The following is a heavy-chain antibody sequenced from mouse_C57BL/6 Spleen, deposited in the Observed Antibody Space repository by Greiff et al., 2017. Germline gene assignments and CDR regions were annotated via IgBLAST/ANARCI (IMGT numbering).Heavy chain of an antibody. D-gene: IGHD1-1*01. CDR2: IDPEDGDT. V-gene: IGHV14-1*01. Sequence: VQLQQSGAELVRPGASVKLSCTASGFNIKDYYMHWVKQRPEQGLEWIGRIDPEDGDTEYAPKFQGKATMTADTSSNTAYLQLSSLTSEDTAVYYCTPITTVDYFDYWGQGTTLTVSS. CDR3: TPITTVDYFDY. CDR1: GFNIKDYY. J-gene: IGHJ2*01.